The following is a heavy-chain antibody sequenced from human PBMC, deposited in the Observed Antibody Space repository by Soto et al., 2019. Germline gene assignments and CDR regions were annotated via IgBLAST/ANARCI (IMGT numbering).Heavy chain of an antibody. D-gene: IGHD3-3*01. CDR1: GLNFNDYA. J-gene: IGHJ4*02. CDR3: VKDRFVNY. V-gene: IGHV3-64D*06. CDR2: ISSNGVST. Sequence: GGSLRLSCSASGLNFNDYAIHWVRQAAGKGLKYVSSISSNGVSTYYADSVKGRFTISRDNSKNTLYLQMNSLRVEDTAVYYCVKDRFVNYWGQGALVTVSS.